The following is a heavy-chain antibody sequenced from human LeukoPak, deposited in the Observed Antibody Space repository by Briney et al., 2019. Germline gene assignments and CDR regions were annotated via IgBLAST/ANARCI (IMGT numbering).Heavy chain of an antibody. CDR1: GFTFSSYG. CDR3: AKDQADIVVVVAASFDY. CDR2: ISYDGSNR. J-gene: IGHJ4*02. Sequence: GGSLRLSCAASGFTFSSYGMPWVRQAPGKGLEWGAVISYDGSNRYYEDSVKGRFTTSRDNSNTTLYLQMNSLRAEDTAVYSCAKDQADIVVVVAASFDYWGQGTLVTVSS. D-gene: IGHD2-15*01. V-gene: IGHV3-30*18.